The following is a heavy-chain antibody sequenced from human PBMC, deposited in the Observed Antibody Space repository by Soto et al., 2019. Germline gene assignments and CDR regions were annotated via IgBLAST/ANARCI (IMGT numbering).Heavy chain of an antibody. D-gene: IGHD6-19*01. CDR3: ASPVGYSSGWYSRSYAFDI. Sequence: GSLRLSCTASGFTFSSYAMSWVRQAPGKGLEWVSAISGSGGSTYYADSVKGRFTISRDNSKNTLYLQMNSLRAEDTAVYYCASPVGYSSGWYSRSYAFDIWGQGTMVTVSS. J-gene: IGHJ3*02. CDR2: ISGSGGST. CDR1: GFTFSSYA. V-gene: IGHV3-23*01.